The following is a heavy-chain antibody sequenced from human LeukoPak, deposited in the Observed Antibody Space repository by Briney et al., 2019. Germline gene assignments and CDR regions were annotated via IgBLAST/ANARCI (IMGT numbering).Heavy chain of an antibody. CDR1: GFTFSGYW. V-gene: IGHV3-74*01. J-gene: IGHJ4*02. D-gene: IGHD6-19*01. Sequence: GGSLRLSCAASGFTFSGYWMHWVRQAPGKGLVWISRINSDGSSTSYADSVKGRFTISRDNAKNTLYLQMNSLRAEDTAICYCARGTSGWYGSDYWGQGTLVTVSS. CDR3: ARGTSGWYGSDY. CDR2: INSDGSST.